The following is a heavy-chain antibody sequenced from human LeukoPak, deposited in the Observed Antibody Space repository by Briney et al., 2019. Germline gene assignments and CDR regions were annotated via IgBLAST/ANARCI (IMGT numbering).Heavy chain of an antibody. J-gene: IGHJ4*02. CDR1: GYTFTNYG. CDR2: ISYNGNT. CDR3: ARWPSASYYDSSGYYLDY. Sequence: GASVKVSYKTSGYTFTNYGISWVRQAPGQGLEWMGWISYNGNTNYAQKFQGRVSMTTDTSTSTAYMELRTLRSDDTAVYYCARWPSASYYDSSGYYLDYWGQGTLVTVSS. D-gene: IGHD3-22*01. V-gene: IGHV1-18*01.